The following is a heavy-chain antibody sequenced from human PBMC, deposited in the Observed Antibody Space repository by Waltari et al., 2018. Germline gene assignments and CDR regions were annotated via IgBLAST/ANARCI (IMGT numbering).Heavy chain of an antibody. Sequence: QVQLQESGPGLVKPSETLSLTCPVSGYSISSGYSWGWIRPPPGKGLEWIGSIYHSGSTYYNPSIKSRVTISVDTSKNQFSLKLSSVTAADTAVYYCARGNIVVVPAAIYYWGQGTLVTVSS. CDR3: ARGNIVVVPAAIYY. D-gene: IGHD2-2*02. CDR1: GYSISSGYS. J-gene: IGHJ4*02. CDR2: IYHSGST. V-gene: IGHV4-38-2*02.